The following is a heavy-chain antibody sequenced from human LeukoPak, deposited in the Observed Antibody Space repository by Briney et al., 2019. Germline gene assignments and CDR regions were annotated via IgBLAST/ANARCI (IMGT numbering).Heavy chain of an antibody. J-gene: IGHJ4*02. CDR3: TTLLSH. CDR1: GFSFSDAW. V-gene: IGHV3-15*01. CDR2: IKSKISGGAI. D-gene: IGHD2-15*01. Sequence: GGSLRLSCAASGFSFSDAWMSWVRQAPGKGLEWVGRIKSKISGGAIEYAAPVKGRFTISRDDSKNTLYLQMNSLKTEDTAVYYCTTLLSHWGQGTLVTVSS.